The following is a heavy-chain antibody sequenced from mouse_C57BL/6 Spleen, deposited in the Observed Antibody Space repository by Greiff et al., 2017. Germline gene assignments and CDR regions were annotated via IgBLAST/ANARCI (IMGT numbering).Heavy chain of an antibody. CDR1: GYAFTNYL. CDR3: ARSGGITTVFDY. CDR2: INPGSGGT. Sequence: QVQLHQSGAELVRPGTSVKVSCKASGYAFTNYLIEWVKQRPGQGLEWIGVINPGSGGTNYNEKFKGKATLTADKSSSTAYMQLSSLTSEDSAVYFCARSGGITTVFDYWGQGTTLTVSS. J-gene: IGHJ2*01. D-gene: IGHD1-1*01. V-gene: IGHV1-54*01.